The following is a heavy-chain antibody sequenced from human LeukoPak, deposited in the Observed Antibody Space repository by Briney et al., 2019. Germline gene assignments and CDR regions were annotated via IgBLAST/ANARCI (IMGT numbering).Heavy chain of an antibody. CDR2: INHSGST. J-gene: IGHJ5*02. CDR3: ARGYYYDSSGYLNWFDP. CDR1: GGSISSGGYS. D-gene: IGHD3-22*01. Sequence: SQTLSLTCVVSGGSISSGGYSWSWVRQPPGKGLEWIGEINHSGSTNYNPSLKSRVTISVDTSKNQFSLKLSSVTAADTAVYYCARGYYYDSSGYLNWFDPWGQGTLVTVSS. V-gene: IGHV4-30-2*01.